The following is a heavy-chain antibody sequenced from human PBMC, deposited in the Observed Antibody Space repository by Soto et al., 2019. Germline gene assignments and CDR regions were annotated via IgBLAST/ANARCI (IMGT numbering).Heavy chain of an antibody. D-gene: IGHD6-13*01. CDR2: IYYSGST. Sequence: QVQLQESGPGLVKPSQTLSLTCNVSGGSISSGGYYWSWIRQHPGKGLEWIGYIYYSGSTYYNPSLKSRVTISVDTSKNQFSLKLSSVTAADTAVYYCARAGYSSSWYGVDYYYGMDVWGQGTTVTVSS. J-gene: IGHJ6*02. CDR3: ARAGYSSSWYGVDYYYGMDV. V-gene: IGHV4-31*03. CDR1: GGSISSGGYY.